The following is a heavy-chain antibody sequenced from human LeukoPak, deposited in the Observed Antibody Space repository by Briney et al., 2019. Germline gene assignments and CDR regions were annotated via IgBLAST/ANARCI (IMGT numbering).Heavy chain of an antibody. V-gene: IGHV3-53*01. Sequence: GGSLRLSCAASGFTVSSNYMSWVRQAPGKGLEWVSVIYSGGSTYYADSVKGRFTISRDNSKNTLYLQMNSLRAEDTAVYYCAKDFKRVVPAATFGGFSYFDYWGQGTLVTVSS. CDR2: IYSGGST. D-gene: IGHD2-2*01. CDR3: AKDFKRVVPAATFGGFSYFDY. CDR1: GFTVSSNY. J-gene: IGHJ4*02.